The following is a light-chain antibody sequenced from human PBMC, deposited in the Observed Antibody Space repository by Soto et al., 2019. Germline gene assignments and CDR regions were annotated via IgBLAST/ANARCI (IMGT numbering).Light chain of an antibody. J-gene: IGKJ1*01. CDR2: GAS. V-gene: IGKV3-20*01. CDR3: QQCNNWPRT. Sequence: EIVLTQSPGTLSLSPGERATLSCRASQSVSSRLAWYQQKPGQAPRLLISGASSRATGIPDRFSGSGSATDFTLTISRLEPEDFAVYYCQQCNNWPRTFGQGTKVDIK. CDR1: QSVSSR.